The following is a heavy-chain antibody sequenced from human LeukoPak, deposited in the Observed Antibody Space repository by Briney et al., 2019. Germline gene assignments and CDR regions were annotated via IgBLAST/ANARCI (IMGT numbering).Heavy chain of an antibody. J-gene: IGHJ4*02. CDR2: IYFSGNT. D-gene: IGHD2-2*03. CDR3: ASGYFVHTFDF. CDR1: GVSIRSTSYY. Sequence: SETLSLTCTVSGVSIRSTSYYWGWIRQPPGKGLEWIGSIYFSGNTYYNPSLKTRVTISIDTSKDQFSLKLTSVTAADTAIFYCASGYFVHTFDFWGQGTLGTVSS. V-gene: IGHV4-39*01.